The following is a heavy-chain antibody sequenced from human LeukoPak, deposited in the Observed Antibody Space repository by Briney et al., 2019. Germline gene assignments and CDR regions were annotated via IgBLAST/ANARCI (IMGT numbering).Heavy chain of an antibody. CDR3: ARGKVYYYYDY. CDR1: GFNVRSNY. CDR2: LHSGGDT. D-gene: IGHD5/OR15-5a*01. V-gene: IGHV3-53*01. Sequence: GGSLRLSCAVSGFNVRSNYMTWVRQAPGKGPEWVSVLHSGGDTYYADSVRGRFTISRDNSENMLFLQMNGLRADDSAIYYCARGKVYYYYDYWGQGTLVTVSS. J-gene: IGHJ4*02.